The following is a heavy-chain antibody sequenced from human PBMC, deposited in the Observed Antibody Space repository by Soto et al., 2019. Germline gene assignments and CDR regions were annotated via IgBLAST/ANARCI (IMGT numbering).Heavy chain of an antibody. CDR1: GFTFSSDA. CDR3: ARDRGGVAPDY. CDR2: ILNDGSKK. J-gene: IGHJ4*02. Sequence: QVRLVESGGGVVQAGRSLRLSCTASGFTFSSDAMHWVRQAPGKGLEWVAVILNDGSKKYYADSVKGRFSISRENSKNTLNLQMNSLRGEDTAVYYCARDRGGVAPDYWGQGTLVTVSS. V-gene: IGHV3-30-3*01. D-gene: IGHD3-3*01.